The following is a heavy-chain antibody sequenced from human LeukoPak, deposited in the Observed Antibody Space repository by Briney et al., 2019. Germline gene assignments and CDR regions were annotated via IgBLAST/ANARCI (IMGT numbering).Heavy chain of an antibody. Sequence: GASVKVSCKASGYTFTGYYMHWVRQAPGQGLGWMGWINPNSGGTNYAQKFQDRVTMTRDTSISTAYMELSRLRSDDTAVYYCAKESPGGAGDQGDAFDIWGQGTMVTVSS. D-gene: IGHD7-27*01. CDR1: GYTFTGYY. CDR3: AKESPGGAGDQGDAFDI. CDR2: INPNSGGT. J-gene: IGHJ3*02. V-gene: IGHV1-2*02.